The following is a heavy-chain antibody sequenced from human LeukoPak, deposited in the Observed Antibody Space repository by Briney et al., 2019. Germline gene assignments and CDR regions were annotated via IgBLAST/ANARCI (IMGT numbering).Heavy chain of an antibody. Sequence: SETLSLTCTVSGGSISSSSYYWSWLRQPAGKGLEWIGRIYPSGSTNYNPSLKSRVTMSVDPSKNQCSLKLSSVTAADTAVYYCARESWQQLVLLFDYWGQGTLVTVSS. CDR3: ARESWQQLVLLFDY. CDR1: GGSISSSSYY. CDR2: IYPSGST. V-gene: IGHV4-61*02. J-gene: IGHJ4*02. D-gene: IGHD6-13*01.